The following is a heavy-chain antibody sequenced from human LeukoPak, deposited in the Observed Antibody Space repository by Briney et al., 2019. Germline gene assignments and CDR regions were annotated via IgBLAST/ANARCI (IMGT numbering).Heavy chain of an antibody. D-gene: IGHD6-6*01. V-gene: IGHV4-39*01. Sequence: SETLSLTCTASGDSLSSASYFWGWVRQPPGKGLEWIASISYSGSTYYNPSLRNRVTISGDTSRNQISLKVTSVSAAGTTVYYCARIVREPFHYYFDYWGQGILVTVSS. CDR1: GDSLSSASYF. CDR3: ARIVREPFHYYFDY. J-gene: IGHJ4*02. CDR2: ISYSGST.